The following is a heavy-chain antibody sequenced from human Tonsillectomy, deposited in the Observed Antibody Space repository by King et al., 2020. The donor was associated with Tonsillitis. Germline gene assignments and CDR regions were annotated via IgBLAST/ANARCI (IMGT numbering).Heavy chain of an antibody. J-gene: IGHJ3*02. V-gene: IGHV5-51*03. Sequence: VQLVESGAEVKKPGESLKISCKGSGYRFTSYWIGWVRQMPGKGLEWMGIIYPHDSQTRYSPSFQGQVTISADKSISTAYLQWSSLKASDTAIYYCASPSGSSLPDDFDIWGQGTMVTVSS. D-gene: IGHD1-26*01. CDR2: IYPHDSQT. CDR1: GYRFTSYW. CDR3: ASPSGSSLPDDFDI.